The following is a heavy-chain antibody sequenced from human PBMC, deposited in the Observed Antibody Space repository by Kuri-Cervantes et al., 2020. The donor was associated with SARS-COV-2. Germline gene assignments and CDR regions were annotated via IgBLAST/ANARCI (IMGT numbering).Heavy chain of an antibody. CDR1: GFTFSDYY. Sequence: GESLKISCAASGFTFSDYYMSWIRQAPGKGLEWDSYISSSGSTIYYADSVKGRFTISRDNAKNSLYLQMNSLRAEDTAVYYCAREKGGCSGGSCFYFDYWGQGTLVTVSS. J-gene: IGHJ4*02. D-gene: IGHD2-15*01. CDR3: AREKGGCSGGSCFYFDY. CDR2: ISSSGSTI. V-gene: IGHV3-11*01.